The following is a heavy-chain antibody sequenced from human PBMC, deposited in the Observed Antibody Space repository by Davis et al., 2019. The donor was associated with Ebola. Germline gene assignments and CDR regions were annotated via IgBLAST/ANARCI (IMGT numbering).Heavy chain of an antibody. CDR2: ISDDSSST. D-gene: IGHD2-15*01. Sequence: GESLKISCAASGFTFSSYSMNWVRQTPGKGLEWVSHISDDSSSTYYADSVKGRFTISRDNAKNSLYLQLNILRDEDTAVYFCVSAGWDHWGQGTLVTVSS. V-gene: IGHV3-48*02. J-gene: IGHJ4*02. CDR3: VSAGWDH. CDR1: GFTFSSYS.